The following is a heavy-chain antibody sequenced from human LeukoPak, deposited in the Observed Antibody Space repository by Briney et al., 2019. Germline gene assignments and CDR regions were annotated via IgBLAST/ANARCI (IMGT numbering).Heavy chain of an antibody. CDR3: AGGAVAGIIYNWFDP. J-gene: IGHJ5*02. D-gene: IGHD6-19*01. CDR2: IYYSGST. CDR1: GGSISSSSYY. Sequence: SETLSLTCTVSGGSISSSSYYWGWIRQPPGKGLEWIGSIYYSGSTYYNPSLKSRVTISVDKSKNQFSLKLSSVTAADTAVYYCAGGAVAGIIYNWFDPWGQGTLVTVSS. V-gene: IGHV4-39*07.